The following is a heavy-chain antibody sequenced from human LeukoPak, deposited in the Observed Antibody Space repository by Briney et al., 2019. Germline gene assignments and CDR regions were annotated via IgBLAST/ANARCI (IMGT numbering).Heavy chain of an antibody. J-gene: IGHJ5*02. CDR3: ARSGYNSALHWFDP. CDR2: INWNGDRT. D-gene: IGHD6-19*01. CDR1: GFTFHDYD. Sequence: GGSLRLSCAASGFTFHDYDMSWVRQSPGKGLEWVSGINWNGDRTGYADSVKGRFTISRDNAKKSLYLQMNSLRAEDTALYYCARSGYNSALHWFDPWGQGTLVTVSS. V-gene: IGHV3-20*04.